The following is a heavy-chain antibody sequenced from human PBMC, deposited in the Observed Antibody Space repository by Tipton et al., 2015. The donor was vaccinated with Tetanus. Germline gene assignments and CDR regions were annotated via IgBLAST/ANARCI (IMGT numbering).Heavy chain of an antibody. Sequence: TLSLTCAVYGGSFSGYYWSWIRQPPGKGLEWIGEINHSGSTNYNPSLKSRVTISVDTSKNQFSRKLSSVTAADTAVYYCARALLRGYSGYDFAYWGQGTLVTVSS. D-gene: IGHD5-12*01. V-gene: IGHV4-34*01. J-gene: IGHJ4*02. CDR1: GGSFSGYY. CDR2: INHSGST. CDR3: ARALLRGYSGYDFAY.